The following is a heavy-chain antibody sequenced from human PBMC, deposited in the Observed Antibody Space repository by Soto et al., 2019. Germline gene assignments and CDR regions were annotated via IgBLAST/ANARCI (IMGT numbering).Heavy chain of an antibody. Sequence: EQQLVESGGALAQPGGSLRLSCVGSGFTFSIYALTWVRQAPGTGLEWVSLITNNGDTTFFGDSVKGRFSISRDNSKNTLYLHLENLRAEDTAVYYCAMSAGYGGAFDVWGQGTMVGVSS. CDR1: GFTFSIYA. J-gene: IGHJ3*01. CDR2: ITNNGDTT. V-gene: IGHV3-23*04. CDR3: AMSAGYGGAFDV. D-gene: IGHD5-12*01.